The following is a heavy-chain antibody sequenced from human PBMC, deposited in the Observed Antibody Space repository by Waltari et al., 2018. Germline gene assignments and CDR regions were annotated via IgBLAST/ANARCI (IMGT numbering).Heavy chain of an antibody. D-gene: IGHD3-3*01. CDR2: MYSGRTA. V-gene: IGHV4-59*02. CDR1: GDSVGTSS. J-gene: IGHJ4*02. CDR3: ARIGADFWTTYYDY. Sequence: QVQLQESGPGLVKPSETLSLTCTVPGDSVGTSSWSWIRQPPGKGLEWIGYMYSGRTAKYNPSLKSRVTISVDTSKNQFSLKLTSVTAADTAMYYCARIGADFWTTYYDYWGQGTLVTVSS.